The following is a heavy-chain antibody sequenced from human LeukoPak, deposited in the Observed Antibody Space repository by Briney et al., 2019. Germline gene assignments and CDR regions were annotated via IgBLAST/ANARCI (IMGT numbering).Heavy chain of an antibody. V-gene: IGHV4-39*01. CDR3: AGQQLERGEDH. CDR1: GGSISSSSYY. Sequence: PSETLSLTCTVSGGSISSSSYYWGWIRQPPGKGLEWIGSIYYSGSTYYNPSLKSRVSISLDTSKNQFSLMVNSVTAADTAVYFCAGQQLERGEDHWGQGTLVIASS. J-gene: IGHJ4*02. CDR2: IYYSGST. D-gene: IGHD1-1*01.